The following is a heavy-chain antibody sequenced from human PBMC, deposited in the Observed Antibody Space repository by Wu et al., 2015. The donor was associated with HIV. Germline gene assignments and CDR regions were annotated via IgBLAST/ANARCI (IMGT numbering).Heavy chain of an antibody. D-gene: IGHD5-12*01. J-gene: IGHJ3*02. CDR1: GYTFTGYY. V-gene: IGHV1-2*02. CDR3: AREAVGSGYDSRVDAFDI. CDR2: INPNSGGT. Sequence: QVQLVQSGAEVKKPGASVKVSCKASGYTFTGYYVHWVRQAPGQGLEWMGWINPNSGGTNYAQKFQGRVTMTRDTSISTAYMELSRLRSDDTAVYYCAREAVGSGYDSRVDAFDIWGQGTMVTVS.